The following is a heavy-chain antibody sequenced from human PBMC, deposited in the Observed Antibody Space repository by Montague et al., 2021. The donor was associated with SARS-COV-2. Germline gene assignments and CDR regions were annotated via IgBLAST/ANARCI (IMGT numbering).Heavy chain of an antibody. CDR1: GDSIDSGDW. V-gene: IGHV4-4*02. CDR3: AREDRWNWFDP. CDR2: IHHSGGT. J-gene: IGHJ5*02. Sequence: SETLSLTCTVSGDSIDSGDWWSWVRQAPGRGLEFIGEIHHSGGTNYNPSLRSRVTMSVDKSKNQFSLSLSSVTAADTAVYYCAREDRWNWFDPWGQGTLVTVSS. D-gene: IGHD5-24*01.